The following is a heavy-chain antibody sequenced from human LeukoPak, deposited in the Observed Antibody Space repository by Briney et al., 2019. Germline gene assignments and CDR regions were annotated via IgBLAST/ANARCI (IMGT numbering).Heavy chain of an antibody. Sequence: GGSLRLSCAISGFTSTTAWMTWVRQAPGKGLEWVADIRQDGSDKYVDSVKGRFIISRDNAKKSVSLHMNNLRVEDTAVYYCVVYKYILSWSAFDFWGRGTMVTVSS. J-gene: IGHJ3*01. CDR3: VVYKYILSWSAFDF. D-gene: IGHD6-13*01. CDR1: GFTSTTAW. CDR2: IRQDGSDK. V-gene: IGHV3-7*01.